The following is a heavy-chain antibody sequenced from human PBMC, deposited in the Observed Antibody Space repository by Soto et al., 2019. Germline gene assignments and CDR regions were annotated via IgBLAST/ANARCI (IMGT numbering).Heavy chain of an antibody. CDR1: GYNFFDYG. CDR2: VSPKSGNT. CDR3: SRGRTVSSIGPLLV. V-gene: IGHV1-18*01. Sequence: QIQLLQSGAELKKTGASVKVSCKASGYNFFDYGVSWVRQAPGHGLEWMGWVSPKSGNTDYARKVQSRATMTTDTSTRTAYMEPRGLRSADTAVYYCSRGRTVSSIGPLLVWGQVPIVSVSS. J-gene: IGHJ6*02. D-gene: IGHD1-1*01.